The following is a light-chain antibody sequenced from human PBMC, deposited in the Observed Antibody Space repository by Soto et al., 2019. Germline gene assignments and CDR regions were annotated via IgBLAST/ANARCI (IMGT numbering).Light chain of an antibody. CDR2: GAS. J-gene: IGKJ2*01. V-gene: IGKV3-15*01. CDR3: QQYNNWPYT. CDR1: QSVSSN. Sequence: EIVMTQSPATLSVSPGERATLSCRASQSVSSNLGWYQQKPGQAPTLLIYGASARDTGFQVRFSGSGSRTEFTLTISSLQYEDFAVYYCQQYNNWPYTFGQGTKLEIK.